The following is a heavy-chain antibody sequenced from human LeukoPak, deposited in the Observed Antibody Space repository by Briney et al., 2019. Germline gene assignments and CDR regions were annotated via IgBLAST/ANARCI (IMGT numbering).Heavy chain of an antibody. V-gene: IGHV4-61*02. J-gene: IGHJ3*02. Sequence: SETLSLTCTVSGGSITSGPYYWSWIRRPAGKGLEWIGRIHSGGSTRHNASLKSRVTISLDTSKNQVSLKLTSMTAADTAVYYCARASDYYDSSGYKGAFDIWGQGTMVTVSS. CDR2: IHSGGST. CDR1: GGSITSGPYY. CDR3: ARASDYYDSSGYKGAFDI. D-gene: IGHD3-22*01.